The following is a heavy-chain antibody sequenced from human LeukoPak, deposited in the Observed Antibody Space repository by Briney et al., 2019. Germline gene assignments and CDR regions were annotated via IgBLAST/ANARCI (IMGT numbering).Heavy chain of an antibody. CDR1: GYTFTSYG. CDR3: ARDQGYRYGYGDFDY. CDR2: ISAYNGNR. J-gene: IGHJ4*02. D-gene: IGHD5-18*01. Sequence: ASVKVSCKASGYTFTSYGISWVRQAPGQGLEWMGWISAYNGNRNYAQKFQGRVTITADESTSTAYMELSSLRSEDTAVYYCARDQGYRYGYGDFDYWGQGTLVTVSS. V-gene: IGHV1-18*01.